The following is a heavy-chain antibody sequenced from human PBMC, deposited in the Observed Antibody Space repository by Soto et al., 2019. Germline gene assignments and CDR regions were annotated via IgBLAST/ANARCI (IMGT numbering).Heavy chain of an antibody. V-gene: IGHV3-21*01. CDR2: ISSSSSYI. CDR1: GFTFSSYS. CDR3: ARAQVEMATISAFDI. J-gene: IGHJ3*02. D-gene: IGHD5-12*01. Sequence: EVQLVESGGGLVKPGGSLRLSCAASGFTFSSYSMNWVRQAPGKGLEWVSSISSSSSYIYYADSVKGRFTISRDNAKNSLYLQMNSLRAEDTAVCYCARAQVEMATISAFDIWGQGTMVTVSS.